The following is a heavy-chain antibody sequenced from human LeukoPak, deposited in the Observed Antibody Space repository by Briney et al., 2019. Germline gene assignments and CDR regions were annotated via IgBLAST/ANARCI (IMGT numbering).Heavy chain of an antibody. J-gene: IGHJ2*01. Sequence: GGSLRLSCAASGFTFDDYAMHWVRQGPGMGLEWVSGITWNTGTIAYADSVKGRFPISRDNPKKSLHLQMNSLTPEDTALYYCTRSGGGSHWYFDLWGRGTLVAVSS. V-gene: IGHV3-9*01. CDR3: TRSGGGSHWYFDL. CDR2: ITWNTGTI. CDR1: GFTFDDYA. D-gene: IGHD2-15*01.